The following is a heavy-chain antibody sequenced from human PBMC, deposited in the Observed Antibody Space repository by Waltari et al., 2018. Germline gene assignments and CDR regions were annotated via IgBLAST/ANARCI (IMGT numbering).Heavy chain of an antibody. Sequence: EVQLVESGGGLVQPGGSLKLSCGVSGFRFSKYAMSWVRQAPGEGLEWVSGISGAGENSYSADSGKVRFTISRDNSKNILFLQMNSLRAEDTAVYYCAKDQGYAGKDGDLRHWGQGSLVSVSS. CDR1: GFRFSKYA. D-gene: IGHD2-2*01. CDR3: AKDQGYAGKDGDLRH. J-gene: IGHJ1*01. CDR2: ISGAGENS. V-gene: IGHV3-23*04.